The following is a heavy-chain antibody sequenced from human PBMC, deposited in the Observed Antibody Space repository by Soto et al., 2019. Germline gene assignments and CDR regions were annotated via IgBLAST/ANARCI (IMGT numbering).Heavy chain of an antibody. D-gene: IGHD3-16*01. CDR2: INAGNGNT. Sequence: QVRLVQSGTEVKKPGASVMVSCKATGYTFANYAIHWVRQAPGQDFEWMGWINAGNGNTRNSQKFQGRVTFTRDTAATTAHIEVGSLRFEDTAVYYCARDLSVWGLTNGHFGVDVWGQWNTVIVSS. V-gene: IGHV1-3*01. CDR3: ARDLSVWGLTNGHFGVDV. J-gene: IGHJ6*02. CDR1: GYTFANYA.